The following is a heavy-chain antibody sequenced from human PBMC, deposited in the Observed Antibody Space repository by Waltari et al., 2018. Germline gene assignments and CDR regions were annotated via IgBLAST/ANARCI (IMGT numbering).Heavy chain of an antibody. J-gene: IGHJ4*02. CDR3: AREGREMATITGSDY. D-gene: IGHD5-12*01. V-gene: IGHV4-4*07. CDR1: GSISSYY. CDR2: IYTSGST. Sequence: QVQLQESGPGLVKPSETLSLTCTVSGSISSYYWSWIRQPAGKGLEWIGRIYTSGSTNYNPSLKSRVTMSVDTSKNQFSLKLSSVTAADTAVYYCAREGREMATITGSDYWGQGTLVTVSS.